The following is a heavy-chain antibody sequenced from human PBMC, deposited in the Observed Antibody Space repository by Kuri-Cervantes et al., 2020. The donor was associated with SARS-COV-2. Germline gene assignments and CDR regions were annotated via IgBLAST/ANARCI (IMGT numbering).Heavy chain of an antibody. CDR3: ARDVTAYGSGYYYGMDV. Sequence: GVLKISCAASGFTFSKYAMSWVRQAPGKAIEWVSMFSGSGGFTYYADSVKGRFTISRDNSKNTLYLQINSLRDEDTAVYYCARDVTAYGSGYYYGMDVWGQGTTVTVSS. D-gene: IGHD3-10*01. J-gene: IGHJ6*02. V-gene: IGHV3-23*01. CDR1: GFTFSKYA. CDR2: FSGSGGFT.